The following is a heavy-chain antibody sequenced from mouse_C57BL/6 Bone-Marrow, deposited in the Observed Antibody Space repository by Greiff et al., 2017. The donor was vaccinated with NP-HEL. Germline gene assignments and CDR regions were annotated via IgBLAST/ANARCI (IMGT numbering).Heavy chain of an antibody. J-gene: IGHJ3*01. Sequence: VQLQQPGAELVMPGASVKLSCKASGYTFTSYWMHWVKQRPGQGLEWIGEIDPSDSYTNYNQKFKGKSTLTVDKSSSTAYMQLSSLTSEDSAVYYCASYYGILFAYWGQGTLVTVSA. CDR2: IDPSDSYT. CDR3: ASYYGILFAY. CDR1: GYTFTSYW. D-gene: IGHD2-1*01. V-gene: IGHV1-69*01.